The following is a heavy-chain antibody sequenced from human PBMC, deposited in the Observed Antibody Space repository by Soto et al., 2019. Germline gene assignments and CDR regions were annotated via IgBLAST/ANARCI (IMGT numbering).Heavy chain of an antibody. CDR1: GGTFSSYA. V-gene: IGHV1-69*13. CDR3: ARDGSGYSSGWSRGFDP. J-gene: IGHJ5*02. CDR2: IIPIFGTA. Sequence: SVKVSCKASGGTFSSYAISWVRQAPGQGLEWMGGIIPIFGTANYAQKFQGRVTITADESTSTAYMELSSLRSEDTAVYYCARDGSGYSSGWSRGFDPWGQGTLVTVSS. D-gene: IGHD6-19*01.